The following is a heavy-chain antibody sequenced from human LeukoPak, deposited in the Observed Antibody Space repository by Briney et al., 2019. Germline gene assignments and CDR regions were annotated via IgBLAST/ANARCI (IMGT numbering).Heavy chain of an antibody. V-gene: IGHV3-53*01. J-gene: IGHJ3*02. CDR3: ARNYYGSGSRAFDI. D-gene: IGHD3-10*01. CDR1: GFTVSSDY. CDR2: IYSGGST. Sequence: TGGSLRLSCVASGFTVSSDYMSWVRQAPGKGLEWVSIIYSGGSTYYADSVKGRFTISRDNSKNTLYLQMNSLRAEDTAVYYCARNYYGSGSRAFDIWGQGTMVTVSS.